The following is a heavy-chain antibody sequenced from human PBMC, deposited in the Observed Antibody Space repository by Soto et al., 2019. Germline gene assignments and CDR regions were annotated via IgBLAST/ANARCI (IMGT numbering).Heavy chain of an antibody. V-gene: IGHV3-30-3*01. CDR1: GFTFSSYA. J-gene: IGHJ2*01. D-gene: IGHD4-4*01. CDR3: ARPLWRDDYNWGYFDL. Sequence: QVQLVESGGGVVQPGRSLRLSCAASGFTFSSYAMHWVRQAPGKGLEGVAVISYDGSNKYYADSVKGRFTISRDNSKNTPYLQMNSLRAEDTAVYYCARPLWRDDYNWGYFDLWGRGTLVTVSS. CDR2: ISYDGSNK.